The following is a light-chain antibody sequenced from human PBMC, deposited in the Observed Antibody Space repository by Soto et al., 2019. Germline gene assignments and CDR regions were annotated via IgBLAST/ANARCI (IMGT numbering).Light chain of an antibody. J-gene: IGLJ2*01. CDR1: SSDVGSYNL. CDR2: EGS. V-gene: IGLV2-23*01. Sequence: QSVLTQPASVSGSPGQSITISCTETSSDVGSYNLVSWYQQHPGKAPKLMIYEGSKRPSGVSNRFSGSKSGNTASLTISGLQAEDEADYYCCSYAGSSISVVFGGGTKLTVL. CDR3: CSYAGSSISVV.